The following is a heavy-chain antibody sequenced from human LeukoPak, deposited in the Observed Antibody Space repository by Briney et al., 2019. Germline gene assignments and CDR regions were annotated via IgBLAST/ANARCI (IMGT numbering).Heavy chain of an antibody. V-gene: IGHV3-53*05. J-gene: IGHJ4*02. CDR1: GFTVSSNY. CDR2: IYSGGST. Sequence: GGSLRLSCAASGFTVSSNYMSWVRQAPGKGLEWVSVIYSGGSTYYADSVKGRFTISRDNSKNTLYLQMNSLRAEDTAVYYCARVHRLSGYSSGWYGFGYWGQGTLVTVSS. CDR3: ARVHRLSGYSSGWYGFGY. D-gene: IGHD6-19*01.